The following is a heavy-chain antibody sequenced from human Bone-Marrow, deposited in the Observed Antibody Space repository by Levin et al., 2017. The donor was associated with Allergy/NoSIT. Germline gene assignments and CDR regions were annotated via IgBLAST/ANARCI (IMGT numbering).Heavy chain of an antibody. CDR1: GDSISSYY. D-gene: IGHD5-12*01. V-gene: IGHV4-59*01. CDR2: IYYSGST. CDR3: ARVGVDNNSQYGDAFDL. J-gene: IGHJ3*01. Sequence: SQTLSLTCSVSGDSISSYYWSWVRQPPGKGLEWIGYIYYSGSTDYNPSLKSRVTISLDTSRNQFSLKVNSVSVADTALYYCARVGVDNNSQYGDAFDLWGQGTMVIVSS.